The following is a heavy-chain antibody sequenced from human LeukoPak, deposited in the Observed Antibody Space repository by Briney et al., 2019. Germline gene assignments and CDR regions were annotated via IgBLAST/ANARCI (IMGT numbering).Heavy chain of an antibody. CDR2: ISYDGSNK. CDR3: ARVAVAGSDWDYYYMDV. D-gene: IGHD6-19*01. V-gene: IGHV3-30*04. Sequence: GSLRLSCAASGFTFSSYAMHWVRQAPGKGLGWVAVISYDGSNKYYADSVKGRFTISRDNSKNTLYMQMNSLRAEDTAVYYCARVAVAGSDWDYYYMDVWGRGTTVTVSS. CDR1: GFTFSSYA. J-gene: IGHJ6*03.